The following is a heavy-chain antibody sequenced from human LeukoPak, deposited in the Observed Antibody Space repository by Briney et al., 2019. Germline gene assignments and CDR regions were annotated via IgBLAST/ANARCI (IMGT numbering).Heavy chain of an antibody. Sequence: GGSLRLSCAGSGFTFSTYWMHWVRQARGEWLVWVSRISTDGSSRSYADSVKGRFTISRDNAKNTLFLQMDSLRAEDTAVYYCVRGTSRENGYGGDDPYWGQGTLVIVSS. CDR3: VRGTSRENGYGGDDPY. CDR1: GFTFSTYW. J-gene: IGHJ4*02. V-gene: IGHV3-74*01. D-gene: IGHD2-21*02. CDR2: ISTDGSSR.